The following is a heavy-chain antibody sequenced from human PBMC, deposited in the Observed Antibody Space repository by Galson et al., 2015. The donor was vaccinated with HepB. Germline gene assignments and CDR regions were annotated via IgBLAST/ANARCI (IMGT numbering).Heavy chain of an antibody. V-gene: IGHV3-30*18. Sequence: SLRLSCAASGFTFSRYGMHWVRQAPGKGLEWVAVMSYDGSNKNYADSVKGRFTISRDNSKDTLYLQMNSLRVEDTAVYYCVKVNYYCSSTSCYMDHWGQGTLVTVSS. CDR1: GFTFSRYG. CDR2: MSYDGSNK. CDR3: VKVNYYCSSTSCYMDH. J-gene: IGHJ4*02. D-gene: IGHD2-2*02.